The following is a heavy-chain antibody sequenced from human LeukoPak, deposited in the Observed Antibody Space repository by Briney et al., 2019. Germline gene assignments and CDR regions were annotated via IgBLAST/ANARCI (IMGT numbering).Heavy chain of an antibody. J-gene: IGHJ4*02. CDR2: INPNSGGT. V-gene: IGHV1-2*02. CDR3: ARGFTIFGVVNPYTFDY. CDR1: GYTFTGYY. D-gene: IGHD3-3*01. Sequence: GASVKVPCKASGYTFTGYYMHWVRQAPGQGLEWMGWINPNSGGTNYAQKFQGRVTMTRDTSISTAYMELSRLRSDDTAVYYCARGFTIFGVVNPYTFDYWGQGTLVTVS.